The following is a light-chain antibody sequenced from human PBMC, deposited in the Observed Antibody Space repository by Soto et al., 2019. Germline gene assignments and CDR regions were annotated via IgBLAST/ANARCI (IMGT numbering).Light chain of an antibody. CDR2: GSS. CDR3: QQYGSSPPYT. J-gene: IGKJ2*01. CDR1: QSVSNNY. Sequence: EVVMTQSPGTLSLSPGERATLSCRASQSVSNNYLAWYQQKPGQSPKLLIFGSSDRATVIPARFSGSGSGTDFTLTISSLEPEDFAVYYCQQYGSSPPYTFGQGTKLEIK. V-gene: IGKV3-20*01.